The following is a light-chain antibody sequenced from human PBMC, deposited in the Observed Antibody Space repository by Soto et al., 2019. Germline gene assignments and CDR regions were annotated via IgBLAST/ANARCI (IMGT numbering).Light chain of an antibody. Sequence: EIVLTQSPGTLSLSPGETATLSCRASQTSGSTYLAWYQQKPGQAPRLLIFGSSNRATGIPDRFSGSGSGTDFTLSISSLEPEDFAVYYCQQYASSPLLTFGGGTKVEIK. CDR3: QQYASSPLLT. V-gene: IGKV3-20*01. J-gene: IGKJ4*01. CDR1: QTSGSTY. CDR2: GSS.